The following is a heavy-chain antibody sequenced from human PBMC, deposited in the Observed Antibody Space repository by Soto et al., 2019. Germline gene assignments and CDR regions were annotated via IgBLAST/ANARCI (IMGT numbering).Heavy chain of an antibody. CDR1: GFTFSSYA. D-gene: IGHD1-26*01. V-gene: IGHV3-30-3*02. CDR3: AKTNFSGSYGY. CDR2: ISYDGSNK. J-gene: IGHJ4*02. Sequence: GGSLRLSCAASGFTFSSYAMHWVRQAPGKGLEWVAVISYDGSNKYYADSVKVRFTISRDNSTNTLYLQMNSLRAEDTAVYYCAKTNFSGSYGYWGQGTLVTVSS.